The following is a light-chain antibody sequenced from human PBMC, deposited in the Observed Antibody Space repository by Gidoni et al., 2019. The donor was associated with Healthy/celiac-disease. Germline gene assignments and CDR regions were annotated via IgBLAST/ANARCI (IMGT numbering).Light chain of an antibody. Sequence: EIVLTQSPATLSLSPGERATLSCRASQSVSSYLAWYQQKPAQAPGLLIYDGANRATGIPARFSGSGSGTDFTLTISSLEPEDFAVYYCQQRSNWPPITFGGGTKVEIK. J-gene: IGKJ4*01. CDR2: DGA. V-gene: IGKV3-11*01. CDR3: QQRSNWPPIT. CDR1: QSVSSY.